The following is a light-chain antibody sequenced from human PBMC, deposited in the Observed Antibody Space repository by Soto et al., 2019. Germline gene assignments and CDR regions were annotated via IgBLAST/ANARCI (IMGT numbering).Light chain of an antibody. CDR1: QSIGRW. V-gene: IGKV1-5*01. CDR2: DAS. Sequence: DIQMTQSPSTLSAFVGDRVTITCRASQSIGRWLSWYQQKPGKAPKLLIYDASSLESGVPSRFSGSGSGTEFTLTISRLEPEDFAVYYCQQYGSSGTFGQGTRLQNK. CDR3: QQYGSSGT. J-gene: IGKJ5*01.